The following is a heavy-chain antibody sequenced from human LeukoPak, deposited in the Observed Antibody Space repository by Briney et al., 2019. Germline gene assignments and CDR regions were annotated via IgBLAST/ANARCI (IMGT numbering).Heavy chain of an antibody. J-gene: IGHJ5*02. D-gene: IGHD5-12*01. CDR1: GYGFTNYW. Sequence: GESLRISCKDSGYGFTNYWISWVRQMPGKGLEWMGTIDPSDSYTNYSPSFQGHVTISADKSISTAYLQWSSLKASDTAMYYCARGGKSAYGWFDPWGQGALVTVSS. CDR3: ARGGKSAYGWFDP. V-gene: IGHV5-10-1*01. CDR2: IDPSDSYT.